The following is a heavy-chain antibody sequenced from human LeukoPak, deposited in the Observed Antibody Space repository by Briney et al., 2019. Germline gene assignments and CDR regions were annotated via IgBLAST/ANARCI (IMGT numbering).Heavy chain of an antibody. Sequence: GGSLRVSCAPPGDTFRTYAMSSVRQAPGKGLEWVSAISGSGGSTYYADSVKGRFTISRNNSKNTLCHELKMLIAKDTAVYYCAKDRPFFEYWGQGTLVTVSS. J-gene: IGHJ4*02. CDR2: ISGSGGST. CDR3: AKDRPFFEY. V-gene: IGHV3-23*01. CDR1: GDTFRTYA.